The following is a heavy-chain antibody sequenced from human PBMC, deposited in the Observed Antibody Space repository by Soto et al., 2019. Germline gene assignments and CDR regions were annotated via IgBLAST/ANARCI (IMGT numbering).Heavy chain of an antibody. J-gene: IGHJ5*02. CDR2: INPSGGST. Sequence: ASVKVSCKASGYTFTSYYMHWVRQAPGQGLEWMGIINPSGGSTSYAQKFQGRVTMTRDTSTSTVYMELSSLRSDDTAVYYCARDREWYYDFWCVTSYNWFDPWGQGTLVTVSS. CDR3: ARDREWYYDFWCVTSYNWFDP. D-gene: IGHD3-3*01. V-gene: IGHV1-46*01. CDR1: GYTFTSYY.